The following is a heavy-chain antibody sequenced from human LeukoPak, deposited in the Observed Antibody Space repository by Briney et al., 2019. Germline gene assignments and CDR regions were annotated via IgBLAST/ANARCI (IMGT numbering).Heavy chain of an antibody. CDR2: INHSGNT. CDR1: DGSLSGYY. Sequence: PSETLSLTCAVYDGSLSGYYWSWIRKPPGKGLEWIGEINHSGNTNYNPSLKSRVTMSVDTSKNHFYLELISVTAADTAVYYCARQGSGSSYYYYTFPYWGQGTLVTVSS. D-gene: IGHD1-26*01. J-gene: IGHJ4*02. V-gene: IGHV4-34*01. CDR3: ARQGSGSSYYYYTFPY.